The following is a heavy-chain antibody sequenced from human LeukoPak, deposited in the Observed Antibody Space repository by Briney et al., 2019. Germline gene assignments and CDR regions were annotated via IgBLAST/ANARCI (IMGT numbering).Heavy chain of an antibody. CDR2: LTGSGGKT. CDR3: ARTRYSGIIPDY. D-gene: IGHD1-26*01. CDR1: GFTFTNYA. V-gene: IGHV3-23*01. J-gene: IGHJ4*02. Sequence: GGSLRLSCEASGFTFTNYAMAWVRQGPGKGLEWVSGLTGSGGKTYYADSVRGRFTISRDNGKNSLYLQMNSLRAEDTAVYYCARTRYSGIIPDYWGQGTLVTVSS.